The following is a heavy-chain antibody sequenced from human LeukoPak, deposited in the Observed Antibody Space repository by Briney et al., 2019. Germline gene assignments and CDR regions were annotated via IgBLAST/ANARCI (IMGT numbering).Heavy chain of an antibody. V-gene: IGHV3-30*04. D-gene: IGHD6-13*01. CDR1: GFTFSSYA. CDR2: ISYDGSNK. Sequence: PGGSLRLSCAASGFTFSSYAMHWVRQAPGKGLEWVAVISYDGSNKYYADSVKGRFTISRDNSKNTLYLQMNGLRAEDTAAYYCARVWSSSWYSSVARAFDIWGQGTMVTVSS. CDR3: ARVWSSSWYSSVARAFDI. J-gene: IGHJ3*02.